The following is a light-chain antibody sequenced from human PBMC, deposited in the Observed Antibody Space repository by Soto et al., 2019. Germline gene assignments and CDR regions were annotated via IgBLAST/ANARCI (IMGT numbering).Light chain of an antibody. CDR1: QSISSY. Sequence: DIQMTQSPSSLSASXXXXXXXXXXESQSISSYLNWYQQKPGKAPKLLIYAASSLQSGVPSRFSGSGSGTDFTLTISSLQPEDFATYYCQQSYSTPITFGQGTRLEI. CDR3: QQSYSTPIT. J-gene: IGKJ5*01. CDR2: AAS. V-gene: IGKV1-39*01.